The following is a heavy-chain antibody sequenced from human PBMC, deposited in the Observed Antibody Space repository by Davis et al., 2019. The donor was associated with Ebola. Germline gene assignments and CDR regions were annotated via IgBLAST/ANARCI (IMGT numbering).Heavy chain of an antibody. J-gene: IGHJ5*02. CDR3: ARESGSYEVYWFDP. D-gene: IGHD1-26*01. CDR1: GYTFTSYG. Sequence: ASVKVSCKASGYTFTSYGISWVRQAPGQGLEWMGWINPNSGGTNYSQKFQGWVTMTRDTSISTAYMELSRLRSDDTAVYYCARESGSYEVYWFDPWGQGTLVTVSS. CDR2: INPNSGGT. V-gene: IGHV1-2*04.